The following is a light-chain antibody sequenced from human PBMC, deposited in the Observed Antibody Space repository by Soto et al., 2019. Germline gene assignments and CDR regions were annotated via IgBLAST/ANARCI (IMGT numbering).Light chain of an antibody. CDR1: SSDVGSYNL. Sequence: QSALTQPASVSGSPGQSITISCTGTSSDVGSYNLVSWYQQYAGKAPKLMIYAGSKRPSGVSDRFSGSKSGNTASLTISGLQAEDEADYYCCSYAGSQGTNYVSGTGTKLTVL. CDR2: AGS. J-gene: IGLJ1*01. CDR3: CSYAGSQGTNYV. V-gene: IGLV2-23*01.